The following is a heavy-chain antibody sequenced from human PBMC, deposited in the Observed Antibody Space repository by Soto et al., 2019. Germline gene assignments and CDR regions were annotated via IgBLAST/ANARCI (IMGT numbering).Heavy chain of an antibody. CDR2: IYYSGST. CDR3: ATQIRNWGKLSPSYYFDY. CDR1: GGSISSSSYY. D-gene: IGHD3-16*01. V-gene: IGHV4-39*01. Sequence: SETLSLTCTVPGGSISSSSYYWGWIRQPPGKGLEWIGSIYYSGSTYYNPSLKSRVTISVDTSKNQFSLKLSSVTAADTAVYYCATQIRNWGKLSPSYYFDYWGQGTLVTVSS. J-gene: IGHJ4*02.